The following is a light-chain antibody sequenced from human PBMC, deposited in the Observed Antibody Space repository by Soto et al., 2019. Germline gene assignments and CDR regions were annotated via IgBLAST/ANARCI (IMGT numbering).Light chain of an antibody. CDR2: NVS. V-gene: IGLV2-14*03. J-gene: IGLJ2*01. CDR3: SSYTTTNTVI. CDR1: SSDIGYYDF. Sequence: QPASVSGSPGQSITISCTGTSSDIGYYDFVSWYQQHPDKAPKVIIYNVSHRPSGVSNRFSGSKSGNTASLTISALQAEDEGDYYCSSYTTTNTVIIGGGTKLTVL.